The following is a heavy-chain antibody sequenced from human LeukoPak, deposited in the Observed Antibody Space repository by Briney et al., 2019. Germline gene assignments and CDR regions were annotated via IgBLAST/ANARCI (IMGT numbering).Heavy chain of an antibody. D-gene: IGHD6-25*01. V-gene: IGHV3-21*01. J-gene: IGHJ4*02. CDR2: ISSSSSYI. CDR3: ARVQQTGYSTGFDY. CDR1: GFTFSSYS. Sequence: PGGSLRLSCAASGFTFSSYSMNWVRQAPGKGLEWVSSISSSSSYIYYADSVKGRFTISRDSAKNSLYLQMNSLRAEDTAVYYCARVQQTGYSTGFDYWGQGTLVTVSS.